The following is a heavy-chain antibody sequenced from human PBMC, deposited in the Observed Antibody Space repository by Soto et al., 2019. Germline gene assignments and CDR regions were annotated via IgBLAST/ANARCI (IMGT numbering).Heavy chain of an antibody. Sequence: SGPTLVNPTQTLTLTCTFSGFSLSTSGMCVSWIRQPPGKALEWLARIDWDDDKYYSTSLKTRLTISKDTSKNQVVLTMTNMDPVDTATYYCARITHSPAAATNWFDPWGQGTLVTVSS. CDR2: IDWDDDK. D-gene: IGHD6-13*01. CDR3: ARITHSPAAATNWFDP. J-gene: IGHJ5*02. CDR1: GFSLSTSGMC. V-gene: IGHV2-70*11.